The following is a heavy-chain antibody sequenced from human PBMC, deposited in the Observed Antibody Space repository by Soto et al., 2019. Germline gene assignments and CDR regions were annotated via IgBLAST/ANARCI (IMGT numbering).Heavy chain of an antibody. CDR3: ARARSNYAFNYALDF. J-gene: IGHJ6*02. V-gene: IGHV1-69*06. Sequence: QVQLVQSGAEVKRPGSSVKVSCKASGGTFNSYAVSWVRQAPGQGLEWIGGIIPMFGTTKYAQKFQGRVTITADKSTSTAYMERSRLNSEYMASFYCARARSNYAFNYALDFWGQGTAVSGSS. D-gene: IGHD1-26*01. CDR1: GGTFNSYA. CDR2: IIPMFGTT.